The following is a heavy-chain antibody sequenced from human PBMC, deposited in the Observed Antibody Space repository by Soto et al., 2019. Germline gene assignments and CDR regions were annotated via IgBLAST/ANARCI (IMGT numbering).Heavy chain of an antibody. J-gene: IGHJ4*02. D-gene: IGHD3-9*01. Sequence: QLHLQESGPGLVKPSDTLSLTCAVPGYSIGTYNWWAWIRQPPGKGLEWIGYIYYTGTVYYNLSLKNRVSMSVDTARDHCSLRLSNVTAADTAVYYCARTSRLKTGQLDYWGPGALVTVSS. CDR3: ARTSRLKTGQLDY. CDR1: GYSIGTYNW. V-gene: IGHV4-28*05. CDR2: IYYTGTV.